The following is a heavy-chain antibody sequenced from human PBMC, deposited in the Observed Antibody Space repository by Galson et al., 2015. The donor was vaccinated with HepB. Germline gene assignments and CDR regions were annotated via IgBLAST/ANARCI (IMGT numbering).Heavy chain of an antibody. V-gene: IGHV4-59*01. CDR3: ASMGSHWYFDL. D-gene: IGHD3-16*01. CDR1: GGSISSYY. J-gene: IGHJ2*01. Sequence: SETLSLTCTVSGGSISSYYWSWIRQPPGKGPEWIGYIYYSGSTNYNPSLKSRVTISVDTSKNQISLKLSSVTAADTAVYYCASMGSHWYFDLWGRGTLVTVSS. CDR2: IYYSGST.